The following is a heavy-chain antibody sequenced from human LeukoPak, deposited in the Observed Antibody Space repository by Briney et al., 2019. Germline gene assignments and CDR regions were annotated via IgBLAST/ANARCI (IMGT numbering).Heavy chain of an antibody. CDR2: IAVTGGT. CDR3: AKAPVTTCSGTFCYPFDY. V-gene: IGHV3-23*01. J-gene: IGHJ4*02. D-gene: IGHD2-15*01. CDR1: GFTFGIYA. Sequence: GGSLRLSCAASGFTFGIYAMSWVRQAPGKGLEWVSAIAVTGGTYHADSVRGRLTISRDSSKNTLYLQMSSLRAEDAGVYYCAKAPVTTCSGTFCYPFDYWGQGTLVTVSS.